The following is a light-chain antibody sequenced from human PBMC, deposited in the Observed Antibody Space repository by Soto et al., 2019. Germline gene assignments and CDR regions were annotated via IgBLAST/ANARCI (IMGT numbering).Light chain of an antibody. V-gene: IGKV2-28*01. CDR3: MQALLTPIT. Sequence: DIVMTQSPLSLPVTPGEPASISCRSSQSLLHSNGYNYLDWYLQKPGQSPQLLIYLGSNRASGDPERISGRGSGTDFTLKLSRVEAADVGDYHCMQALLTPITFGHGTRLEIK. CDR2: LGS. CDR1: QSLLHSNGYNY. J-gene: IGKJ5*01.